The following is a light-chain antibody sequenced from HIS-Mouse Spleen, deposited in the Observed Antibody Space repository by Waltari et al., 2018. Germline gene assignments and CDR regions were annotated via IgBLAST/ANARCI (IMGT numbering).Light chain of an antibody. CDR3: AAWDDSLSGPV. V-gene: IGLV1-47*01. J-gene: IGLJ3*02. CDR2: RNN. Sequence: QSVLTQPPSASGTPGQRVTIFCSGSSSNIGSNYVYWYQQLPGTAPKLLIYRNNQRPSGVPARFSGSKSGTSASLAISGLRSEDEADYYCAAWDDSLSGPVFGGGTKLTVL. CDR1: SSNIGSNY.